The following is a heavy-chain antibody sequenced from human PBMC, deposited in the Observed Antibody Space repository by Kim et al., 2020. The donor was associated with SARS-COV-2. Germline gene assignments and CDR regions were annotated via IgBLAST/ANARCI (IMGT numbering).Heavy chain of an antibody. J-gene: IGHJ4*02. CDR1: GFTFSSYS. CDR3: ARDGEMATIYGATPYY. Sequence: GGSLRLSCAASGFTFSSYSMNWVRQAPGKGLEWVSSISSSSSYIYYADSVKGRFTISRDNAKNSLYLQMNSLRAEDTAVYYCARDGEMATIYGATPYYWGQGTLVTVSS. V-gene: IGHV3-21*01. CDR2: ISSSSSYI. D-gene: IGHD5-12*01.